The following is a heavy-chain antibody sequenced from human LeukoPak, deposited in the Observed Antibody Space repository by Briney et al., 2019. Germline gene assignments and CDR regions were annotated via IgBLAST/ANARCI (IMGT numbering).Heavy chain of an antibody. CDR2: ISSASDYI. CDR3: TRGHSGSYQRSDAFYI. D-gene: IGHD1-26*01. CDR1: GVTFSGNS. V-gene: IGHV3-21*01. Sequence: GGSLRLSSVASGVTFSGNSMIWVRQAPGKGLGWLSSISSASDYIYNADSMKGRFTVSRDNAKNSLYLQMNSLRVDDTAVYYCTRGHSGSYQRSDAFYIWGQGTMVTVSS. J-gene: IGHJ3*02.